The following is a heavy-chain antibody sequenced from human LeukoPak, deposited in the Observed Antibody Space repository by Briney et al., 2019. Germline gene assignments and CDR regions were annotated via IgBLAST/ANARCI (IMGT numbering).Heavy chain of an antibody. CDR1: GGSISSSSYY. CDR2: IYYSGST. D-gene: IGHD5-18*01. CDR3: ARGGTWIQLWLPTSYYFDY. Sequence: SEALSLTCTVSGGSISSSSYYWGWIRQPPGKGLEWIGSIYYSGSTNYNPSLKSRVTISVDTSKNQFSLKLSSVTAADTAVYYCARGGTWIQLWLPTSYYFDYWGQGTLVTVSS. J-gene: IGHJ4*02. V-gene: IGHV4-39*01.